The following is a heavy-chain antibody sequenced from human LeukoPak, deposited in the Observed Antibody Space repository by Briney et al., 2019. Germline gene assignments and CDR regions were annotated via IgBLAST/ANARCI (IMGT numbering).Heavy chain of an antibody. CDR2: INPNSGGT. D-gene: IGHD6-19*01. Sequence: ASVKVSCKASGYTFTGYYMHWVRQAPGQGLERMGWINPNSGGTNYAQKFQGRVTMTRDTSISTAYMELSRLRSDDTAVYYCARDPHVAGTTYFDYWGQGTLVTVSS. J-gene: IGHJ4*02. CDR1: GYTFTGYY. V-gene: IGHV1-2*02. CDR3: ARDPHVAGTTYFDY.